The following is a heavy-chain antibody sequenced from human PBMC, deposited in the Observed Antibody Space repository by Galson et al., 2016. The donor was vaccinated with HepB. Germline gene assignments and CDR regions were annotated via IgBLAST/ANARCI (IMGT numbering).Heavy chain of an antibody. V-gene: IGHV3-30*04. CDR1: GFTFSNHA. Sequence: SLRLSCAASGFTFSNHAMHWVRQAPGKGLEWVAVISYDGSDKYYADSVKGRLTISRDNAKNTLYLQMNSLRPEDTAVYYCATPRSRGGYSNWMDPWGQGTTVTVSS. D-gene: IGHD6-19*01. CDR3: ATPRSRGGYSNWMDP. J-gene: IGHJ5*02. CDR2: ISYDGSDK.